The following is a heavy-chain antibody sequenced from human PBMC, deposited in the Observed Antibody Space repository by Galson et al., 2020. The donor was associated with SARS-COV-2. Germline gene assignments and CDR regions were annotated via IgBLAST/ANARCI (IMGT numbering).Heavy chain of an antibody. Sequence: GESLKISCAASGFTFSSYGMHWVRQAPGKGLEWVAVISYDGSNKYYADSVKGRFTISRDNSKNTLYLQMNSLRAEDTAVYYCAREGVVGATTGLDYWGQGTLVTVSS. CDR1: GFTFSSYG. D-gene: IGHD1-26*01. CDR3: AREGVVGATTGLDY. CDR2: ISYDGSNK. J-gene: IGHJ4*02. V-gene: IGHV3-30*03.